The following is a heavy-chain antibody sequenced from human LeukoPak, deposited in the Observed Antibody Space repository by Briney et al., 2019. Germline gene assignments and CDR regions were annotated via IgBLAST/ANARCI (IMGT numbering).Heavy chain of an antibody. Sequence: GGSLRLSCTASGFTFSSYAMLWVRQAPGKGLEWVAVISYDGSNKYYADSVKGRFTISRDNSKNTLYLQMNSLRAEDTAVYYCARDYGGNHPYYFDYWGQGTLVTVSS. J-gene: IGHJ4*02. CDR1: GFTFSSYA. D-gene: IGHD4-23*01. CDR2: ISYDGSNK. CDR3: ARDYGGNHPYYFDY. V-gene: IGHV3-30-3*01.